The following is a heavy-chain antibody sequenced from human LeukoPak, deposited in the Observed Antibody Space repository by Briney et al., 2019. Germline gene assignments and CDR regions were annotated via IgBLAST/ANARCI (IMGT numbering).Heavy chain of an antibody. CDR3: ARSGYNWNDVIFFDY. D-gene: IGHD1-1*01. V-gene: IGHV3-21*01. Sequence: GGSLRLSCAASGFTFSGYTMNGVRQAPGKGLEWVSSISSSSSSIYYADSVKGRFTISRDNAKNSLYLQMNSLRAEDTAVYYCARSGYNWNDVIFFDYWGQGILVTVSS. J-gene: IGHJ4*02. CDR2: ISSSSSSI. CDR1: GFTFSGYT.